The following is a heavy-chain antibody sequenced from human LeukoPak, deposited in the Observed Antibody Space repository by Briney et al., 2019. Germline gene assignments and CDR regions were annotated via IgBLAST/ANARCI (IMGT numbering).Heavy chain of an antibody. J-gene: IGHJ4*02. Sequence: PGGSLRLSCAASGFTFSSYAMHWVRQAPGKGLEWVAVISYDGSNKYYADSVKGRFTISRDNSKNTLYLQMNSLRAEDTAVYYCARGGPLTHWGQGTLVTVSS. CDR3: ARGGPLTH. D-gene: IGHD3-16*01. V-gene: IGHV3-30-3*01. CDR1: GFTFSSYA. CDR2: ISYDGSNK.